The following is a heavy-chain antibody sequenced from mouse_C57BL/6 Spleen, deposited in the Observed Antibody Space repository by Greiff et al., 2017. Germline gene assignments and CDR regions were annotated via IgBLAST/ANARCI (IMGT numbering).Heavy chain of an antibody. J-gene: IGHJ2*01. CDR1: GYTFTSYW. Sequence: QVQLQQPGAELVKPGASVKMSCKASGYTFTSYWITWVKPRPGQGLEWIGDIYPGSGSTNYNEKFKSKATLTVDTSSSTAYMPLSSLTSADAAGYYCGRGGWYDYDGPDLDDWGQGTTLTVSS. CDR3: GRGGWYDYDGPDLDD. CDR2: IYPGSGST. D-gene: IGHD2-4*01. V-gene: IGHV1-55*01.